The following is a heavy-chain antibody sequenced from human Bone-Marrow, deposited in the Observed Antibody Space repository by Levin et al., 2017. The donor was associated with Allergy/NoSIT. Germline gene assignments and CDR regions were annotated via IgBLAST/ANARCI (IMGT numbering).Heavy chain of an antibody. J-gene: IGHJ4*02. CDR3: ARDGGSIFDVVNYHFDC. Sequence: PGGSLRLSCVASGFTFSTYPMHWVRQAPGKGLECVALISRDGSDRRYADSVKGRFTISRDNSKDTLYLQMDSLRVDDTATYYCARDGGSIFDVVNYHFDCWGQGSLVTVSS. CDR1: GFTFSTYP. CDR2: ISRDGSDR. D-gene: IGHD3-3*01. V-gene: IGHV3-30-3*01.